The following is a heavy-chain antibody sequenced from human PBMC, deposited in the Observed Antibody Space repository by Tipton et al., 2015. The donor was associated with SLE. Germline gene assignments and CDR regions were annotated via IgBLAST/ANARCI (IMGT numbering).Heavy chain of an antibody. CDR2: IYYSGST. CDR3: ARDDSGGWYGWLDP. J-gene: IGHJ5*02. CDR1: GGSISSYH. V-gene: IGHV4-59*12. D-gene: IGHD6-19*01. Sequence: TLSLTCIVSGGSISSYHWSWIRQPPGKGLEWIGYIYYSGSTNYNPSLKSRVTISVDTSKNQFSLKLTSVTAADTAVYYCARDDSGGWYGWLDPWGQGTLVTVSS.